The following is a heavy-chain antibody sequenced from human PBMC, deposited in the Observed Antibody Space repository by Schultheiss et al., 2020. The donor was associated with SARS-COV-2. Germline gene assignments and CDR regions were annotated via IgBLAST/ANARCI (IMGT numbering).Heavy chain of an antibody. CDR2: SVNKANSYTT. CDR3: ARDLCGSPHMDD. J-gene: IGHJ6*02. Sequence: GGSLRLSCAASGFSFSTYFMSWVRQVPGKGLEWVDRSVNKANSYTTEYAASVKGRFTISRDDSKNSLYLQMNSMKTEDTAVYYCARDLCGSPHMDDWGQGTTVTVSS. D-gene: IGHD5-12*01. V-gene: IGHV3-72*01. CDR1: GFSFSTYF.